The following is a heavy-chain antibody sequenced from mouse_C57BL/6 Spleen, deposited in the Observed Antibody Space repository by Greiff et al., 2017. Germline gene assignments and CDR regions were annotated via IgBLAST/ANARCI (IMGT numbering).Heavy chain of an antibody. D-gene: IGHD1-1*01. V-gene: IGHV1-18*01. CDR3: ARLVAHYAMDY. CDR1: GYTFTDYN. CDR2: INPNNGGT. Sequence: VQLQQSGPELVKPGASVKIPCKASGYTFTDYNMDWVKQSHGKSLEWIGDINPNNGGTIYNQKFKGKATLTVDKSSSTAYMELRSLTSEDTAVYYCARLVAHYAMDYWGQGTSVTVSS. J-gene: IGHJ4*01.